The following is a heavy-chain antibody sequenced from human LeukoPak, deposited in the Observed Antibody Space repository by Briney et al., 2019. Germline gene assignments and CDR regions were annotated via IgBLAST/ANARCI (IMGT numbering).Heavy chain of an antibody. Sequence: GGSLRLSCAASGFNFSDSAIHWVRLASGKGLEWVGRIRSNIRNYATAYAASVEGRFTISRDDSSNTAYLQMDTLKTEDTAVYYCISTVVTSPWAGEGGQGTLVTVSS. D-gene: IGHD4-23*01. J-gene: IGHJ4*02. CDR3: ISTVVTSPWAGE. CDR2: IRSNIRNYAT. CDR1: GFNFSDSA. V-gene: IGHV3-73*01.